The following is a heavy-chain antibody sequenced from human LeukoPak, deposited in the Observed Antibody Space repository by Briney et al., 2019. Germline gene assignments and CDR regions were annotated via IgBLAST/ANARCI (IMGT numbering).Heavy chain of an antibody. Sequence: GGSLRLSCVASGFNFRNYAMSWVRQAPGKGLEWVSGIGSGGDTTYYTVPVKGRVTVSRDNSKNTLYLQFNILTAEDTAIYYCARDVRYFDTLDYWGPGTLVTVSS. CDR3: ARDVRYFDTLDY. J-gene: IGHJ4*02. V-gene: IGHV3-23*01. CDR2: IGSGGDTT. D-gene: IGHD3-9*01. CDR1: GFNFRNYA.